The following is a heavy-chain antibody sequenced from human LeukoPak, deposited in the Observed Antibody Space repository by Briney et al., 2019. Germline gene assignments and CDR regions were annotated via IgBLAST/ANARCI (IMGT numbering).Heavy chain of an antibody. CDR3: ARDLSGDY. V-gene: IGHV3-21*01. D-gene: IGHD5/OR15-5a*01. CDR1: EFSVGSNY. Sequence: GGSLRLSCAASEFSVGSNYMTWVRQAPGKGLEWVSSISSSSSYIYYADSVKGRFTISRDNAKNSLYLQMNSLRAEDTAVYYCARDLSGDYWGQGTLVTVSS. CDR2: ISSSSSYI. J-gene: IGHJ4*02.